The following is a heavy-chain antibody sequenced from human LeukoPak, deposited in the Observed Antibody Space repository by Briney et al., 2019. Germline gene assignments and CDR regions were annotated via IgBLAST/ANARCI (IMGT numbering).Heavy chain of an antibody. CDR2: IKQDGSEK. CDR1: GFTFSSYW. D-gene: IGHD3-22*01. V-gene: IGHV3-7*04. CDR3: ARGSSGYYYGLDY. J-gene: IGHJ4*02. Sequence: GGSLRLSCAASGFTFSSYWMSWVRQAPGKGLEWVANIKQDGSEKYYVDSVKGRLTISRDNAKNSLYLQMNSLRAEDTAVYYCARGSSGYYYGLDYWGQGTLVTVSS.